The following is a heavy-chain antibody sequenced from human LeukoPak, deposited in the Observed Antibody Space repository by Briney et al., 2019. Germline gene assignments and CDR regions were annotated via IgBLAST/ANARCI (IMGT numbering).Heavy chain of an antibody. CDR2: IYSGGST. Sequence: SGGSLRLSCAASGFTVSSNYMSWVRQVPGKGLEWVSVIYSGGSTYYADSVKGRFTISRDNSKNTLYLQMNRLRGEDTAVYYCARELLEPRRQAYFDYWGQGTLVTVSS. J-gene: IGHJ4*02. V-gene: IGHV3-53*01. D-gene: IGHD1-1*01. CDR3: ARELLEPRRQAYFDY. CDR1: GFTVSSNY.